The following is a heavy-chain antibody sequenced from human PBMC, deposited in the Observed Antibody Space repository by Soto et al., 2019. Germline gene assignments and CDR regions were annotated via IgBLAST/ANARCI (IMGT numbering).Heavy chain of an antibody. CDR3: ARDAADTPMVY. Sequence: QVQLVQSGAEVRKPGSSVKVSCKSSGGIFRSNAISWVRQAPGQGLEWMGAIIPQFPTPYYTQKFQGRVTITADDSTTTAYMALNSLRSDDTAVYFCARDAADTPMVYWGQGTLLTVSS. J-gene: IGHJ4*02. V-gene: IGHV1-69*01. D-gene: IGHD5-18*01. CDR2: IIPQFPTP. CDR1: GGIFRSNA.